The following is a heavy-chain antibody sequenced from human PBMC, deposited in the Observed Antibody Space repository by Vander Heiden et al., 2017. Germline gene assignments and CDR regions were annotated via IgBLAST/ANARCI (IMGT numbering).Heavy chain of an antibody. Sequence: QVQLQESGPGLVKPSQTLSLTCTVPGGYISSGGYYWSWIRQHPGKGLEWIGYIYYSGSTYYNPSLKSRVTISVDTSKNQFSLNLSSVTAADTAVYYCARDGDYGDYHWFDPWGQGTLVTVSS. CDR2: IYYSGST. D-gene: IGHD4-17*01. J-gene: IGHJ5*02. V-gene: IGHV4-31*03. CDR3: ARDGDYGDYHWFDP. CDR1: GGYISSGGYY.